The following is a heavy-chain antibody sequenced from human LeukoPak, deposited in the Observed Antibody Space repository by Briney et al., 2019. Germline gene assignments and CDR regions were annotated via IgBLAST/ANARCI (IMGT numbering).Heavy chain of an antibody. V-gene: IGHV3-21*01. CDR1: GFTFSSYS. Sequence: KAGGSLRLSCAASGFTFSSYSMNWVRQAPGKGLEWVSSISSSSSYIYYADSVKGRFTISRDNAKNSLYLQMNSLRAEDTAVYYCARDPAEVVVAATNWFDPWGQGTLVTVSS. D-gene: IGHD2-15*01. J-gene: IGHJ5*02. CDR3: ARDPAEVVVAATNWFDP. CDR2: ISSSSSYI.